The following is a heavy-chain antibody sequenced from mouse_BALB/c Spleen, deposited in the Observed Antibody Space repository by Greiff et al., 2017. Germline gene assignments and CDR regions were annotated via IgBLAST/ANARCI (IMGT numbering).Heavy chain of an antibody. CDR2: ISYSGST. V-gene: IGHV3-2*02. CDR1: GYSITSDYA. J-gene: IGHJ4*01. D-gene: IGHD2-4*01. CDR3: ARWGNDYDDAMDY. Sequence: EVQLVESGPGLVKPSQSLSLTCTVTGYSITSDYAWNWIRQFPGNKLEWMGYISYSGSTSYNPSLKSRISITRDTSKNQFFLQLNSVTTEDTATYYCARWGNDYDDAMDYWGQGTSVTVSS.